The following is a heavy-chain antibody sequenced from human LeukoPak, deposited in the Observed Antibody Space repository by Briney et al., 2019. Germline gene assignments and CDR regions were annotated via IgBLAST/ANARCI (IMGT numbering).Heavy chain of an antibody. Sequence: GGSLRLSCAASGFTFSSYAMHWVRQAPGKGLEWVAVISYGGSNKYYADSVKGRFTISRDNSKNTLYLQMNSLRAEDTAVYYCARVATGWFGEDPDSYYFDYWGQGTLVTVSS. CDR1: GFTFSSYA. D-gene: IGHD3-10*01. CDR2: ISYGGSNK. V-gene: IGHV3-30-3*01. CDR3: ARVATGWFGEDPDSYYFDY. J-gene: IGHJ4*02.